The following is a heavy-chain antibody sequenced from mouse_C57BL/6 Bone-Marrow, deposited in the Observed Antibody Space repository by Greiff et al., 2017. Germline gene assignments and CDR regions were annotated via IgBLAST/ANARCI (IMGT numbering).Heavy chain of an antibody. CDR1: GYAFTNYL. J-gene: IGHJ2*01. CDR3: ARLIYYDYGYFDY. CDR2: INPGSGGT. Sequence: VKLQQSGAELVRPGTSVKVSCKASGYAFTNYLIEWVKQRPGQGLEWIGVINPGSGGTNYNEKFKGKATLTADKSSSTAYMQLSSLTSEDSAVYFCARLIYYDYGYFDYWGQGTTLTVSS. D-gene: IGHD2-4*01. V-gene: IGHV1-54*01.